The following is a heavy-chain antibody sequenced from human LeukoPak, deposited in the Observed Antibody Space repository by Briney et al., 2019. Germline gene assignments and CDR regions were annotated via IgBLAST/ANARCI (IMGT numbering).Heavy chain of an antibody. V-gene: IGHV4-4*09. CDR2: ISGSGST. J-gene: IGHJ4*02. CDR1: GVSMNSHY. CDR3: VVSPNQDLYDY. Sequence: KSSETLSLTCSVSGVSMNSHYLNWIRQPPGKGLEWIGFISGSGSTNYNPSLMSRVTMSLETSKRQFSLKLRSVTAADTAVYYCVVSPNQDLYDYWGQGTLVTVSS.